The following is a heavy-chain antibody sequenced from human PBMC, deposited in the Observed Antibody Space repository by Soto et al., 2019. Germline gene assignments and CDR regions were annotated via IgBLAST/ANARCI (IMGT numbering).Heavy chain of an antibody. D-gene: IGHD3-10*01. CDR1: GGSFSGYY. CDR2: INHSGST. V-gene: IGHV4-34*01. CDR3: ARHGSGTYYPIDY. Sequence: SETLSLTCAVYGGSFSGYYWSWIRQPPGKGLEWIGEINHSGSTNYNPSLQSRVTISVDTSKNQFSLKLVSVTAADTAVYFCARHGSGTYYPIDYWGQGTLVTVSS. J-gene: IGHJ4*02.